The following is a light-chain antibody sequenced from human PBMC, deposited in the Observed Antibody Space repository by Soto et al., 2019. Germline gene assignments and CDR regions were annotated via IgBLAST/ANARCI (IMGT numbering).Light chain of an antibody. Sequence: IPMTPFSFFLSSSVRDRVTNPFRASQSISSYLNWYQQKPGKAPKLLIYAAFSLQSGVPSRFSGSGSGTEFTLTISSLQPEDFATYYCLQDINYPWTFGQGTKVDIK. CDR2: AAF. CDR1: QSISSY. CDR3: LQDINYPWT. J-gene: IGKJ1*01. V-gene: IGKV1-39*02.